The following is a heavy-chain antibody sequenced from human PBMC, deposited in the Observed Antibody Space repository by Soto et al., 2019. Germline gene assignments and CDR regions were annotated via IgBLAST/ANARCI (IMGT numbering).Heavy chain of an antibody. V-gene: IGHV3-48*01. CDR2: ISTSGSAI. J-gene: IGHJ4*02. Sequence: PGGPHILSSAASGLPFIYYIVRWVRQATGKGLEWISYISTSGSAIYYADSVKGRFTISRDNAKNSLYLQMNSLGAEDTAVFYCARLVCDSTSCPRHYFDNWGQGTPVTVSS. CDR1: GLPFIYYI. D-gene: IGHD2-2*01. CDR3: ARLVCDSTSCPRHYFDN.